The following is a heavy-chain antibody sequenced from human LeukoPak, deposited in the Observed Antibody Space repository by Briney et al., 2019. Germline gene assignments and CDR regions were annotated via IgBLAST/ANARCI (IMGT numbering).Heavy chain of an antibody. CDR2: MYYSGST. Sequence: PSETLSLNCTVSGGSISRSSYYWGWIRQPPGKGLEWIGSMYYSGSTFYNPSLKSRVTILVDTSKNQFSLKLSSVTAADTAVYYCAREGYYYGSGSYVGRLHYYYYMDVWGKGTTVTVSS. CDR1: GGSISRSSYY. D-gene: IGHD3-10*01. J-gene: IGHJ6*03. CDR3: AREGYYYGSGSYVGRLHYYYYMDV. V-gene: IGHV4-39*07.